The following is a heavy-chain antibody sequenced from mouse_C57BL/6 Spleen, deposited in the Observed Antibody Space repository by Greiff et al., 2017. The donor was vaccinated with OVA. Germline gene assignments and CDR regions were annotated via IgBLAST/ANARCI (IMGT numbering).Heavy chain of an antibody. CDR3: ARHYYGSSYGYFDV. J-gene: IGHJ1*03. V-gene: IGHV1-52*01. CDR1: GYTFTSYW. CDR2: IDPSDSET. Sequence: VQLQQSGAELVRPGSSVKLSCKASGYTFTSYWMHWVKQRPIQGLEWIGNIDPSDSETHYNQKFKDKATLTVDKSSSTAYMQLSSLTSEDSAVYYCARHYYGSSYGYFDVWGTGTTVTVSS. D-gene: IGHD1-1*01.